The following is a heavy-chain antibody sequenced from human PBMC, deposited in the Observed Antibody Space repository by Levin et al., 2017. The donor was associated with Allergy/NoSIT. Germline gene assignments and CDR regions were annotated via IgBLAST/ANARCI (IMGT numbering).Heavy chain of an antibody. D-gene: IGHD2-21*02. J-gene: IGHJ4*02. Sequence: ASETLSLTCAVYGGSLSDYFWIWIRQSPVKGLEWIGEIKYDGFTNYNPSLGSRVAISLDMSKHQFALKLSSVTAADTAVYYCARAWGRGDHFDHWGRGSPVTVSS. CDR3: ARAWGRGDHFDH. CDR2: IKYDGFT. CDR1: GGSLSDYF. V-gene: IGHV4-34*01.